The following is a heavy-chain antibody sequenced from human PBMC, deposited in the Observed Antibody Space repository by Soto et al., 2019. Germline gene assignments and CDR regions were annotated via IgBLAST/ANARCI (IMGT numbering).Heavy chain of an antibody. D-gene: IGHD2-8*01. V-gene: IGHV1-18*01. Sequence: ASVKVSCKASGYTFTSYGISWVRQAPGQGLEWMGWISAYNGNTNYAQKIQGRVNMTTDTSTSTTYMELRSLRSDDTAVYYCARHQVYANCCYSYVDVWGKGTTVTVSS. CDR2: ISAYNGNT. J-gene: IGHJ6*03. CDR1: GYTFTSYG. CDR3: ARHQVYANCCYSYVDV.